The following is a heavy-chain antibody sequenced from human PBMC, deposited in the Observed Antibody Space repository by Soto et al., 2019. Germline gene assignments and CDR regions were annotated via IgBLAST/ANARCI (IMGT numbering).Heavy chain of an antibody. D-gene: IGHD2-2*01. Sequence: SETLSLTCTVSGGSISSYYWSWIRQPPGKGLEWIGYIYYSGSTNYNPSLKSRVTISVDTSKNQFSLKLSSVTAADTAVYYCARGVVVVPAAIKYYFDYWGQGTLVTVSS. CDR1: GGSISSYY. V-gene: IGHV4-59*01. CDR2: IYYSGST. J-gene: IGHJ4*02. CDR3: ARGVVVVPAAIKYYFDY.